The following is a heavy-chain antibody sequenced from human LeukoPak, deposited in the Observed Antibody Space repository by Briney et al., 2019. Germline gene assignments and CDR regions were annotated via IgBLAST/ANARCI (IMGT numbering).Heavy chain of an antibody. V-gene: IGHV3-23*01. J-gene: IGHJ3*02. CDR3: AKDPKYSLGATVDAFDI. D-gene: IGHD1-26*01. Sequence: PGGSLRLSCAASGFTFSSYAMSWVRQAPGKGLEWVSAISGSGGSTYYADSVKGRFTISRDNSKNTLYLQMNSLRAEDTAVYYCAKDPKYSLGATVDAFDIWGQGTMVTVSS. CDR2: ISGSGGST. CDR1: GFTFSSYA.